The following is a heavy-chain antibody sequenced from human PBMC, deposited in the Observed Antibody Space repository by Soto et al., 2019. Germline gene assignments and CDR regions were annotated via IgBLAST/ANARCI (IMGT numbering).Heavy chain of an antibody. CDR2: ISSSSSTI. Sequence: SGGSLRLSCAASGLTFSSYSMNWVRQAPGKGLEWVSYISSSSSTIYYADSVKGRFTISRDNAKNSLYLQMNSLRVADTAVYYCATLDTAEIQTAAYWGQGALVTVSS. J-gene: IGHJ4*02. V-gene: IGHV3-48*01. CDR1: GLTFSSYS. D-gene: IGHD2-15*01. CDR3: ATLDTAEIQTAAY.